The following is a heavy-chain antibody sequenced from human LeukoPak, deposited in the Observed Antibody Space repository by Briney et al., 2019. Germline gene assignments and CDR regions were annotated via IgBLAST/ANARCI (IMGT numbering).Heavy chain of an antibody. J-gene: IGHJ5*02. D-gene: IGHD4-17*01. V-gene: IGHV4-59*12. CDR3: ARENYGDYWINWFDP. CDR1: GGSTSSYY. CDR2: IYYSGST. Sequence: PSETLSLTCTVSGGSTSSYYWSWIRQPPGKGLEWIGYIYYSGSTYYNPSLKSRVTISVDTSKNQFSLKLSSVTAADTAVYYCARENYGDYWINWFDPWGQGTLVTVSS.